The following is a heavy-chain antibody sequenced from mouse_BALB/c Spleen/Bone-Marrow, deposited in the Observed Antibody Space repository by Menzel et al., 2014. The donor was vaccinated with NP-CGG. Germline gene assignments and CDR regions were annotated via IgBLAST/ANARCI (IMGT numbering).Heavy chain of an antibody. D-gene: IGHD2-3*01. CDR2: INPESSTI. J-gene: IGHJ2*01. CDR1: GFDFRRYW. CDR3: ARLGYYGYFVD. V-gene: IGHV4-1*02. Sequence: EVKLQESGGGLVQPGGSPKLSCAASGFDFRRYWMSWVRQAPGKGLEWIGEINPESSTINYTPSLKDKFIISRDNAKNTLYLQMSKVRSEDTALYYCARLGYYGYFVDWGQGTTLTVSS.